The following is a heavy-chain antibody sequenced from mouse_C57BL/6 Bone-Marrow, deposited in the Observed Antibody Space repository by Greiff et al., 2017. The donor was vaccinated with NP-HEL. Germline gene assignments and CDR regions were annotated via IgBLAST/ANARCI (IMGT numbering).Heavy chain of an antibody. CDR1: GYTFTSYW. D-gene: IGHD1-1*01. J-gene: IGHJ1*03. V-gene: IGHV1-69*01. Sequence: QVQLQQPGAELVMPGASVKLSCTASGYTFTSYWMHWVKQRPGQGLEWIGEIDPSDSYTNYNQQFKGTFPLTVDKSCSTAYMQRSSLTSEDSAVYYCARDFTTVVATRYFDVWGTGTTVTVSS. CDR2: IDPSDSYT. CDR3: ARDFTTVVATRYFDV.